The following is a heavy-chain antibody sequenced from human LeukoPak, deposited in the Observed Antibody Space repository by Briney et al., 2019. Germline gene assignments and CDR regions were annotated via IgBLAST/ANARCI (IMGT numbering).Heavy chain of an antibody. J-gene: IGHJ4*02. D-gene: IGHD3-16*02. CDR1: GGSISSYY. Sequence: SETLSLTCTVSGGSISSYYWSWIRQPPGKGLEWIGYIYYSESTNYNPSLKSRITISVDTSKNQFSLQLSSVTAADTAVYYCARSLENLPDYWGQGTLVTVSS. V-gene: IGHV4-59*01. CDR2: IYYSEST. CDR3: ARSLENLPDY.